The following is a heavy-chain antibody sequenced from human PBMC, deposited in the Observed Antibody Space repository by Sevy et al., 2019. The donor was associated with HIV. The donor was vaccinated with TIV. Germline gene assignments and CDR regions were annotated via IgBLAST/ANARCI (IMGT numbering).Heavy chain of an antibody. CDR2: IGISGSTI. D-gene: IGHD2-15*01. V-gene: IGHV3-48*03. CDR3: ARGPGYCSGNSYAGWFDS. J-gene: IGHJ5*01. CDR1: EFSFRSYE. Sequence: GESLKISCVASEFSFRSYEMNWVRQAPGKGLQWVSHIGISGSTIYYADSVKGRFTISRDNAKNSLFLQMNSLRAEDTAVYYCARGPGYCSGNSYAGWFDSWGQGTLVTVSS.